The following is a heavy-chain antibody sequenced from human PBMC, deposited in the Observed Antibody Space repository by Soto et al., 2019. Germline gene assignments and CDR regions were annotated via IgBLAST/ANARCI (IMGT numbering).Heavy chain of an antibody. J-gene: IGHJ6*02. CDR1: GGTFSSYT. V-gene: IGHV1-69*02. CDR2: IIPILGIA. Sequence: QVQLVQSGAEVKKPGSSVKVSCKASGGTFSSYTISWVRQAPGQGLEWMGRIIPILGIANYAQKFQGRATITADKSTSTAYMELSSLRSEDTAVYYCASPRADIVDTDSMDVWGQGTTVTVSS. CDR3: ASPRADIVDTDSMDV. D-gene: IGHD5-12*01.